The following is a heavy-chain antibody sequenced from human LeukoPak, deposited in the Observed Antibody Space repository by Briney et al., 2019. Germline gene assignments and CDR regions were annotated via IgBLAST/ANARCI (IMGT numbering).Heavy chain of an antibody. CDR1: GVTFSSYE. V-gene: IGHV3-48*03. Sequence: GGSLRLSCAASGVTFSSYEMNWVRQAPGKGLEWVSYISRGASTIYYADSVKGRFTISRDNARNSLYLRMNSLRAEDTAVYYCARGYCSGGNCYLDYWGQGTLVTVSA. J-gene: IGHJ4*02. CDR2: ISRGASTI. D-gene: IGHD2-15*01. CDR3: ARGYCSGGNCYLDY.